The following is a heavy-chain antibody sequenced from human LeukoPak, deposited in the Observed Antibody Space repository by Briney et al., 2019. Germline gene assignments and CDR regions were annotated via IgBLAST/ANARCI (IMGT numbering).Heavy chain of an antibody. Sequence: PGRSLRLSCAASGFTFSSYGMHWVRQAPGKGLEWVAVISYDGSNKYYADSVKGRFTISRDNSKNTLYLQTNSLRAEDTAVYYCAKDGSYYFDYWGQGTLVTVSS. J-gene: IGHJ4*02. CDR1: GFTFSSYG. D-gene: IGHD1-26*01. CDR2: ISYDGSNK. CDR3: AKDGSYYFDY. V-gene: IGHV3-30*18.